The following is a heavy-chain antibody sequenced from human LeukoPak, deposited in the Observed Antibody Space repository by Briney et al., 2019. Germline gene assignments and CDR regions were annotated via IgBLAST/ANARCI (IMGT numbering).Heavy chain of an antibody. V-gene: IGHV4-59*01. Sequence: SETLSLTCTVSGGSISSYYWSWIRQAPGNGLEWIGYIYYSGTTDYNPSLKSRVTISVDTSKNQFSLKLSSVTAADTAVYYCARDRSEFDYWGQGTLVTVSS. CDR1: GGSISSYY. CDR2: IYYSGTT. J-gene: IGHJ4*02. CDR3: ARDRSEFDY.